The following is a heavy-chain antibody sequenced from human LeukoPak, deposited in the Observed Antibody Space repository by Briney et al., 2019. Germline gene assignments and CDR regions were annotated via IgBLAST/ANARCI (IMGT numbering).Heavy chain of an antibody. CDR1: GFTFSDYS. J-gene: IGHJ4*02. V-gene: IGHV3-21*04. CDR3: AKGPSYYDFWSGYSSY. CDR2: ISYSSSYI. D-gene: IGHD3-3*01. Sequence: GGSLRLSCAASGFTFSDYSVNWVRHAPGKGLEWVSSISYSSSYIYYVDSVKGRFTISRDNAKNTLYLQMNSLRAEDTAVYYCAKGPSYYDFWSGYSSYWGQGTLVTVSS.